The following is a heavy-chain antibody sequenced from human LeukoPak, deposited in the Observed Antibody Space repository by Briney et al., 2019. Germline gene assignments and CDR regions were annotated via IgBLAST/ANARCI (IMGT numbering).Heavy chain of an antibody. CDR2: IHTSGST. CDR3: ARTHYDSSGYLF. J-gene: IGHJ4*02. CDR1: GGSIRRYF. V-gene: IGHV4-4*07. D-gene: IGHD3-22*01. Sequence: PSGALSLLCPGSGGSIRRYFWRLGPPPAGKGLGGVGRIHTSGSTNYNPSLKSRVTMSVDTSKNQLSLKLSSVTAADTAVCYCARTHYDSSGYLFWGQGTLVTVSS.